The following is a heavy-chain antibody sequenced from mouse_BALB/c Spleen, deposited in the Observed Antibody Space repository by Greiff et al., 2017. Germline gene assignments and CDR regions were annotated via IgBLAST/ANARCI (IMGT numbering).Heavy chain of an antibody. CDR1: GYTFSSYW. D-gene: IGHD2-12*01. V-gene: IGHV1-9*01. Sequence: VKLQESGAELMKPGASVKISCKATGYTFSSYWIEWVKQRPGHGLEWIGEILPGSGSTNYNEKFKGKATFTADTSSNTAYMQLSSLTSEDSAVYYCARLRRTFAYWGQGTLVTVSA. CDR3: ARLRRTFAY. CDR2: ILPGSGST. J-gene: IGHJ3*01.